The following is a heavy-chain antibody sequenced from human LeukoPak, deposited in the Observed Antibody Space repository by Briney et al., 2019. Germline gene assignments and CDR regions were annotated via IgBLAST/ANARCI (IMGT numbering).Heavy chain of an antibody. Sequence: ASVKVSCKASGYTFTSYDINWVRQATGQGLEWMGWINPNSGGTNYAQKFQGRVTMTRDTSISTAYMELSRLRSDDTAVYYCAKDRVQGTMIERWGQGTLVTVSS. V-gene: IGHV1-2*02. CDR3: AKDRVQGTMIER. J-gene: IGHJ4*02. CDR2: INPNSGGT. CDR1: GYTFTSYD. D-gene: IGHD3-22*01.